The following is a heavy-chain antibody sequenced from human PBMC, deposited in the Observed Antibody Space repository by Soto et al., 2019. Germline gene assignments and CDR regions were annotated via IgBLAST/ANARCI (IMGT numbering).Heavy chain of an antibody. CDR2: IIPILGIA. CDR3: ARAGPPGSWYSSGWYGGVGSAFDI. CDR1: GGTFSSYT. Sequence: QVQLVQSGAEVKKPGSSVKVSCKASGGTFSSYTISWVRQAPGQGLEWMGRIIPILGIANYAQKFQGRVTITADKSTSTAYMELSSLRSEDTAVYYCARAGPPGSWYSSGWYGGVGSAFDIWGQGTMVTVSS. J-gene: IGHJ3*02. D-gene: IGHD6-19*01. V-gene: IGHV1-69*02.